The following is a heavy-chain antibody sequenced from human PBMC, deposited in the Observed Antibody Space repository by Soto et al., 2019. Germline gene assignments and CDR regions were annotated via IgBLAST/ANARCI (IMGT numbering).Heavy chain of an antibody. J-gene: IGHJ4*02. Sequence: PSETLSLTCTVTGDSISSRSYYWGWIRQPPGKGLEWIGSIYYSGSTYNNQSLRSRVSMSIDTSKDKFSLKLKSVTAADRALYFCARQRTSVVTKAYFDVWGPGSLVTVSS. D-gene: IGHD2-21*02. V-gene: IGHV4-39*01. CDR3: ARQRTSVVTKAYFDV. CDR2: IYYSGST. CDR1: GDSISSRSYY.